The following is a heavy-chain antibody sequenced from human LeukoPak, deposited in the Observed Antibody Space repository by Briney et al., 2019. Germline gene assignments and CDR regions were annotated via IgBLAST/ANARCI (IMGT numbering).Heavy chain of an antibody. Sequence: GGSLRLSCAASGFTFSSYAMHWVRQAPGKGLEWVSYISSSGSTIYYADSVKGRFTISRDNAKNSLYLQMNSLRAEDTAVYYCARGLITMIVADLLPNAFDIWGQGTMVTVSS. CDR3: ARGLITMIVADLLPNAFDI. J-gene: IGHJ3*02. V-gene: IGHV3-48*03. CDR2: ISSSGSTI. CDR1: GFTFSSYA. D-gene: IGHD3-22*01.